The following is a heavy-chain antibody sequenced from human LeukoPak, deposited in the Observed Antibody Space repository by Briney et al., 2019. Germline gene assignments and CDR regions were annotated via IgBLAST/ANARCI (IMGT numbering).Heavy chain of an antibody. CDR1: ECTFSSYE. Sequence: GGSLRLSCAASECTFSSYEMNWVRQAPGKGLEWVSYISGSGNTIYYADSVKGRFTISRDNAKNSLYLQMNSLRAEDTAVYYCARIPDYYYDSSGYVAWGQGTLVTVSS. D-gene: IGHD3-22*01. CDR3: ARIPDYYYDSSGYVA. J-gene: IGHJ5*02. CDR2: ISGSGNTI. V-gene: IGHV3-48*03.